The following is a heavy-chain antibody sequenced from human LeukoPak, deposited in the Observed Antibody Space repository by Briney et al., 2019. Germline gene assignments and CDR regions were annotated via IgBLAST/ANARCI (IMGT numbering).Heavy chain of an antibody. V-gene: IGHV3-53*04. CDR2: IYSGGST. CDR1: GFTLSSNY. J-gene: IGHJ4*02. D-gene: IGHD6-19*01. Sequence: GGSLRLSCAASGFTLSSNYMSWVRQAPGKGLEWVSVIYSGGSTYYADSVKGRFTISRHNSKNTLYLQMNSLRAEDTAVYYCARKDSSGWYVWDYWGQGTLVTVSS. CDR3: ARKDSSGWYVWDY.